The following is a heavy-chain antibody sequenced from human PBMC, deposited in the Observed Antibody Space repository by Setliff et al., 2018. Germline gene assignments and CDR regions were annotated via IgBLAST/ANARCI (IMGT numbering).Heavy chain of an antibody. V-gene: IGHV3-23*01. J-gene: IGHJ4*02. D-gene: IGHD1-7*01. CDR2: ISGSGGST. CDR3: AKKLPGVRYFDY. CDR1: GFTFSSYA. Sequence: LRLSCAASGFTFSSYAMSWVRQAPGKGLEWVSAISGSGGSTYYADSVKGRFTISRDNSKNTLYLQMNSPRAEDTAAYYCAKKLPGVRYFDYCGQGTLVTVSS.